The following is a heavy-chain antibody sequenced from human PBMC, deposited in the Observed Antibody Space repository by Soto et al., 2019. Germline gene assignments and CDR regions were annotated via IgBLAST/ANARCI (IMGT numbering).Heavy chain of an antibody. J-gene: IGHJ4*02. Sequence: QVQLQESGPGLVKPSETLSLTCTVSGGFISTYYWSWIRQPPGKGLGWIGYIYYSGTTKYNPSLKSRVTISVDTSKNHFSLKLSSVTAADTAVYYCTRVGGYYGDYPNFDYWGQGALVTVSS. CDR1: GGFISTYY. D-gene: IGHD4-17*01. CDR2: IYYSGTT. V-gene: IGHV4-59*01. CDR3: TRVGGYYGDYPNFDY.